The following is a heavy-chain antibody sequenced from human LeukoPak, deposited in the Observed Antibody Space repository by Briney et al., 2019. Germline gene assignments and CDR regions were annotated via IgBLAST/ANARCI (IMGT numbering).Heavy chain of an antibody. CDR2: INPNSGGT. J-gene: IGHJ5*02. CDR1: GYTFTGYY. V-gene: IGHV1-2*02. Sequence: ASVTVSCKASGYTFTGYYMHWVRQAPGQGLEWMGWINPNSGGTNYAQKFQGRVTMTRDTSISTAYMELSRLRSDDTAVYYCARGARYSGSYSWFDPWGQGTLVTVSS. D-gene: IGHD1-26*01. CDR3: ARGARYSGSYSWFDP.